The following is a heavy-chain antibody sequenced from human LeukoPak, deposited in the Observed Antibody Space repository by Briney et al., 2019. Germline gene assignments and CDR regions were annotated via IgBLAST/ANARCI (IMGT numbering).Heavy chain of an antibody. V-gene: IGHV1-18*01. J-gene: IGHJ4*02. CDR1: GYTFTSYG. Sequence: ASVKVSCKASGYTFTSYGISWVRQAPGQGLEWMGWISAYYGNTNYAQKLQGRVTMTTDTSTSTAYMELRSLRSDDTAVYYCARDPPHGYGRVNFDYWGQGTLVTVSS. CDR3: ARDPPHGYGRVNFDY. CDR2: ISAYYGNT. D-gene: IGHD4-17*01.